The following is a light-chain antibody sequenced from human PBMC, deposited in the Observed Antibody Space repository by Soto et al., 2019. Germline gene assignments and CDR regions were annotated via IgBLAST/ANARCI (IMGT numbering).Light chain of an antibody. V-gene: IGKV1-27*01. CDR2: GAG. CDR1: QGIHNY. CDR3: QKYNSALT. Sequence: DIQLTQSPSSLSASVGDRVTITCRASQGIHNYLAWYQQRPGKSPKLLIYGAGNLQSGVPSRFSGSGSGTDFTLSISNLQPEDVATYYCQKYNSALTFGQGTRLEI. J-gene: IGKJ5*01.